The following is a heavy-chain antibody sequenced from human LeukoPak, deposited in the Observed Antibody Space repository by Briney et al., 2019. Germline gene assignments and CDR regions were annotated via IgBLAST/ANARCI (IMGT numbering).Heavy chain of an antibody. CDR3: AREALGYCSDATCPRHFDY. D-gene: IGHD2-15*01. CDR1: GFTFSSYW. Sequence: GGSLRLSCVSSGFTFSSYWMHWVRKAPGKGLVWVSRVNSDGSTTTYADSVKGRFTLSRDNADNTVYLQMNSLRAEDTAVYYCAREALGYCSDATCPRHFDYWGQGTLVTVSS. CDR2: VNSDGSTT. V-gene: IGHV3-74*03. J-gene: IGHJ4*02.